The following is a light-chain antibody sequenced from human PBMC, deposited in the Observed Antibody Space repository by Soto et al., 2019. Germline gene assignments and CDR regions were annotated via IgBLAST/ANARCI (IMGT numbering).Light chain of an antibody. Sequence: VITQRSAPLYETPGERATLSCRASQSLRSSLAWYQQKPGQAPRLLIYGASTRATGIPARFSGSGSGTEFTLTISSLQSEDFAVYFCQQYNSCPQTFGQGTKVDIK. CDR3: QQYNSCPQT. J-gene: IGKJ1*01. CDR1: QSLRSS. CDR2: GAS. V-gene: IGKV3-15*01.